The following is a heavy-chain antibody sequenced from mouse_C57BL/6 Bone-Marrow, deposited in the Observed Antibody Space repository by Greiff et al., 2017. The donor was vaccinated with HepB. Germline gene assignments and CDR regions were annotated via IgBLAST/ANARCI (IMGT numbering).Heavy chain of an antibody. Sequence: EVKLMESGGGLVKPGGSLKLSCAASGFTFSSYAMSWVRQTPEKRLEWVATISDGGSYTYYPDNVKGRFTISRDNVKNNLYMQMSHLKSEDTAMYYCANSSGWFAYWGQGTLVTVSA. J-gene: IGHJ3*01. D-gene: IGHD3-2*02. CDR3: ANSSGWFAY. CDR2: ISDGGSYT. V-gene: IGHV5-4*03. CDR1: GFTFSSYA.